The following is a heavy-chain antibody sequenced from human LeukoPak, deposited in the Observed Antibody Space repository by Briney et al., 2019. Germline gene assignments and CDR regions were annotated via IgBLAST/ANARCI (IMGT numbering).Heavy chain of an antibody. CDR3: AREYCSSTSCYGWFDP. Sequence: GASVKVSCKASGGTFSSYAISWVRQAPGQGLEWKGGIIPIFGTANYAQKFQGRVTITTDESTSTAYMELSSLRSEDTAVYYCAREYCSSTSCYGWFDPWGQGTLVTVSS. V-gene: IGHV1-69*05. CDR1: GGTFSSYA. CDR2: IIPIFGTA. D-gene: IGHD2-2*01. J-gene: IGHJ5*02.